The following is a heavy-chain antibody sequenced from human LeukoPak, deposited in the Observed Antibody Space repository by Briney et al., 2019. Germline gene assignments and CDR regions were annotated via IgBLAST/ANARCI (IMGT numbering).Heavy chain of an antibody. Sequence: SETLSLTCTVSGGSISSYYWSWIRQPPGKGLEWIGYIYYSGSTNYNPSLKSRVTISVDTSKNQFSLKLSSVTAAGTAVYYCARGAAATYWGQGTLVTVSS. CDR1: GGSISSYY. J-gene: IGHJ4*02. D-gene: IGHD6-13*01. V-gene: IGHV4-59*01. CDR2: IYYSGST. CDR3: ARGAAATY.